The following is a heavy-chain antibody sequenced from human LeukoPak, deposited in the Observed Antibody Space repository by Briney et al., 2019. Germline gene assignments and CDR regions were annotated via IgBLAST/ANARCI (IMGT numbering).Heavy chain of an antibody. J-gene: IGHJ6*03. CDR1: GFTFSDYY. CDR3: ARRYCSGGSCYLRESYYYYYMDV. V-gene: IGHV3-11*04. Sequence: TGGSLRLSCAASGFTFSDYYMSWIRQAPGKGLEWVSHISSSGSTIYYADSVKGRFTISRDNAKNSLYLQMNSLRAEDTAVYYCARRYCSGGSCYLRESYYYYYMDVWGKGTTVTVSS. CDR2: ISSSGSTI. D-gene: IGHD2-15*01.